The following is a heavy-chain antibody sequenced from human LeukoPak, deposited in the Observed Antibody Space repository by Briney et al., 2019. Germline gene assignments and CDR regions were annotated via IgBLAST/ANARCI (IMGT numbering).Heavy chain of an antibody. Sequence: GGSLRLSCAASGFPFSSYGMHWVPQAPGKGLEWVAGILYDGSNKYYADSVKGRFTISRDNSKNTLYLQMNSLRAEDTAVYYCAKDRRYYGSGSYMDYWGQGALVTVSS. D-gene: IGHD3-10*01. V-gene: IGHV3-30*18. CDR2: ILYDGSNK. CDR3: AKDRRYYGSGSYMDY. CDR1: GFPFSSYG. J-gene: IGHJ4*02.